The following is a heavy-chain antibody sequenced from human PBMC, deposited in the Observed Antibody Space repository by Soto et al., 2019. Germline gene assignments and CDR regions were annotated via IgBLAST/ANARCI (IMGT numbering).Heavy chain of an antibody. CDR1: GYTFTVYA. Sequence: ASVKVSCKASGYTFTVYAMHWVRQANGQRLEWMGWINAGNGNTKYSQKFQGRVTITRDTSASTAYMELSSLRSEDTAVYYCARAVAVPADFDYWGQGTLVTVS. CDR2: INAGNGNT. D-gene: IGHD6-19*01. CDR3: ARAVAVPADFDY. V-gene: IGHV1-3*01. J-gene: IGHJ4*02.